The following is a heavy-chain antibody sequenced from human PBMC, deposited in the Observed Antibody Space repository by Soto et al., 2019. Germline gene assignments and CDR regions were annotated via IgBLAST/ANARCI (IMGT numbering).Heavy chain of an antibody. Sequence: GGSLRLSCVVSGFIPSSYAMSWVRQSPGKGLEWVSGISGSGGATSYADSVKGRFTISRDNSKNTLYLQMNSLSAEDTAIYYCAKDAIMVSSSFNYFDFWGQGALVTVSS. J-gene: IGHJ4*02. V-gene: IGHV3-23*01. CDR3: AKDAIMVSSSFNYFDF. D-gene: IGHD6-13*01. CDR1: GFIPSSYA. CDR2: ISGSGGAT.